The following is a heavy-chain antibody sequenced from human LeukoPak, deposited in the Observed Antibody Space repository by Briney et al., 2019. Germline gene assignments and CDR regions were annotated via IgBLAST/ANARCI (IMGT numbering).Heavy chain of an antibody. V-gene: IGHV3-30*03. CDR2: ISYDGSNK. CDR1: GFTFSSYG. Sequence: PGGSLRLSCAASGFTFSSYGMHWVRQAPGKGLEWVAVISYDGSNKYYADSVKGRFTISRDNAKNTVYLQMNSLRIEDTAVYYCARYNEDYDFWNSETYYYMDVWGKGTTVTVSS. J-gene: IGHJ6*03. CDR3: ARYNEDYDFWNSETYYYMDV. D-gene: IGHD3-3*01.